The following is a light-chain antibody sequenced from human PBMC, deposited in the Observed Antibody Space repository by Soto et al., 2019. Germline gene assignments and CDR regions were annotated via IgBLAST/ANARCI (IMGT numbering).Light chain of an antibody. Sequence: DIQLTQSPSFLSASVGDRVTITCRASQGISSYLAWYQQTPGKAPKLLIYASSTLQSGVPSRFSGSGSGTEFTLTISKLQPEDFANYFCQQLNTFPITFGQGTRL. CDR1: QGISSY. J-gene: IGKJ5*01. CDR3: QQLNTFPIT. V-gene: IGKV1-9*01. CDR2: ASS.